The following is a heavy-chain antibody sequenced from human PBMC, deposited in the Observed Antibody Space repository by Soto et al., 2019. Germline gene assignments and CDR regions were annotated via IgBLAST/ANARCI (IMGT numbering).Heavy chain of an antibody. CDR2: ISWNSGSI. CDR1: GFTFDDYA. J-gene: IGHJ4*02. Sequence: PGGSLRLSCAASGFTFDDYAMHWVRQAPGKGLEWVSGISWNSGSIGYADSVKGRFTISRDNAKNSLYLQMNGLRAEDMAVYYCAKVVTGYNYAYFDYWGQGTLVTVSS. V-gene: IGHV3-9*03. CDR3: AKVVTGYNYAYFDY. D-gene: IGHD5-12*01.